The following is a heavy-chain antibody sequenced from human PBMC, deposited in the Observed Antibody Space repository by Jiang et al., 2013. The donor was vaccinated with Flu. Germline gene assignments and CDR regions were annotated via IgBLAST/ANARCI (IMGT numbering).Heavy chain of an antibody. CDR1: GYSFTNYW. CDR3: ARRDCSGGNCYSGWNWFDP. J-gene: IGHJ5*02. D-gene: IGHD2-15*01. V-gene: IGHV5-51*03. Sequence: GAEVKKPGESLKISCKGSGYSFTNYWIAWVRQMPGKGLEWMGIIYPGDSDTKYSPSFQGQVTISADKSISTAYLQWSSLKASDTAMYYCARRDCSGGNCYSGWNWFDPWGQGTLVTVSS. CDR2: IYPGDSDT.